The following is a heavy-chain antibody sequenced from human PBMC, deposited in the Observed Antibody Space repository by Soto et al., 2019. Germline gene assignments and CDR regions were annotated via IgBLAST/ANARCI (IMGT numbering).Heavy chain of an antibody. V-gene: IGHV1-58*01. CDR1: GFTFTSSA. CDR3: AADHDFWSGYYTFDY. J-gene: IGHJ4*02. D-gene: IGHD3-3*01. Sequence: SVKVSCKASGFTFTSSAVQWVRQARGQRLEWIGWIVVGSGNTNCAQKFQERVTITRDMSTSTAYMELSSLRSEDTAVYYCAADHDFWSGYYTFDYRGQGTLVTVSS. CDR2: IVVGSGNT.